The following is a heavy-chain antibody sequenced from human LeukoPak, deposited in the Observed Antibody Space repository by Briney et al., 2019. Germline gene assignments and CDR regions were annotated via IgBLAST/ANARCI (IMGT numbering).Heavy chain of an antibody. CDR3: AKGPKQQLVGSRGHNFDS. Sequence: SVKVSCKASGGTFSNYAISWVRQAPGQGLEWMGGIIPIFGTANYAQKFRGRVTITADKSTRTAYMELSSLRSEDTAVYYCAKGPKQQLVGSRGHNFDSWGQGTLVTVSS. V-gene: IGHV1-69*06. CDR2: IIPIFGTA. CDR1: GGTFSNYA. J-gene: IGHJ4*02. D-gene: IGHD6-13*01.